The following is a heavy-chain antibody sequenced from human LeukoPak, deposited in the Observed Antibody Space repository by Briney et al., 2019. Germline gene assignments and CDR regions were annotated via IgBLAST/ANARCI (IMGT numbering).Heavy chain of an antibody. CDR3: AREPGSSRWYAFNI. CDR1: GYTFTGYY. J-gene: IGHJ3*02. Sequence: GASVKVSCKASGYTFTGYYMHWVRQAPGQGLEWMGWINPNSGGTNYAQKFQGTVTMTRDTSISTAYMELSRLTSDDTAVYYCAREPGSSRWYAFNIWGQGTMVTVSS. CDR2: INPNSGGT. V-gene: IGHV1-2*02. D-gene: IGHD6-13*01.